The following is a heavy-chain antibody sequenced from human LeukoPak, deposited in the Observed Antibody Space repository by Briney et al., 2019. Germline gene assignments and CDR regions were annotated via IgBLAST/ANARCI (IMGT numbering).Heavy chain of an antibody. CDR2: IYYSGST. CDR3: AISTRGYSYGYDY. J-gene: IGHJ4*02. V-gene: IGHV4-59*01. CDR1: GGSISSYY. Sequence: PSETLSLTCTVSGGSISSYYWSWIRQPPGKGLEGIGYIYYSGSTNYNPSLKSRVTISVDTSTNQFSLKLSSVTAADTAVYYCAISTRGYSYGYDYWGQGTLVTVSS. D-gene: IGHD5-18*01.